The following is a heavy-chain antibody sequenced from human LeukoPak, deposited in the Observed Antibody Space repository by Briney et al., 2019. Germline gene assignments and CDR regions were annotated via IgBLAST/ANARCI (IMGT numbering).Heavy chain of an antibody. V-gene: IGHV3-21*01. D-gene: IGHD5-18*01. CDR1: GFTFSTYS. CDR3: TRGRTAMITAGVDY. CDR2: ISSSTNYI. J-gene: IGHJ4*02. Sequence: GGSLRLSCASSGFTFSTYSMNWVRQAPGKGLEWVSSISSSTNYIYYADSVKGRFTLSRDNAKNSLHLQMNSLRAEDTAVYFCTRGRTAMITAGVDYWGQGTLVTVSS.